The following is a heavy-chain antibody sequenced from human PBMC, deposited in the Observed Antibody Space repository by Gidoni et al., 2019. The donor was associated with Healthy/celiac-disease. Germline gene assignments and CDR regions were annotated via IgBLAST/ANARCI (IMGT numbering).Heavy chain of an antibody. V-gene: IGHV3-23*01. Sequence: EVQLLESGGGLVPPGGSLRLSCSASGLPFSSSAMRWVPQAPGKGLEWGSAISGSGGSTYYADSVKGRFTISRDKSKNTLYLQRNSLRAEDTAVYYCAKGEYYDFWSGYPTSFDYWGQGTLVTVSS. CDR3: AKGEYYDFWSGYPTSFDY. CDR2: ISGSGGST. CDR1: GLPFSSSA. D-gene: IGHD3-3*01. J-gene: IGHJ4*02.